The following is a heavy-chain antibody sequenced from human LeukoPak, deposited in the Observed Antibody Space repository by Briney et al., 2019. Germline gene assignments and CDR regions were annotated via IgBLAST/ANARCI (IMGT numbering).Heavy chain of an antibody. D-gene: IGHD6-13*01. CDR3: ARDPLRQLLLESSRWWFDP. J-gene: IGHJ5*02. CDR1: GFTFNTYW. V-gene: IGHV3-7*03. Sequence: PGGSLRLSCAASGFTFNTYWMSWVRQAPGKGLEWVANIKPDGSESYYADSVKGRFSISRDNTKNSLYLQMNSLRAEDTAVYYCARDPLRQLLLESSRWWFDPWGQGTLVTVSS. CDR2: IKPDGSES.